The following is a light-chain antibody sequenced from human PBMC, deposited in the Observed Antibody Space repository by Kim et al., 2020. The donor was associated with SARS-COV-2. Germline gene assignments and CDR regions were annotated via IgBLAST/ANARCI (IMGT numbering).Light chain of an antibody. J-gene: IGLJ2*01. V-gene: IGLV6-57*04. CDR1: SGNIGSNY. CDR2: DDN. Sequence: NFMLAQPRSVSESPGKTITISCTRSSGNIGSNYVQWTQQRPGSAPTTVIYDDNQRPSGFPDRFSGSIDSSSNSASLTISGLKTEDEAEYYCQSYDSDGIVFGGGTQLTVL. CDR3: QSYDSDGIV.